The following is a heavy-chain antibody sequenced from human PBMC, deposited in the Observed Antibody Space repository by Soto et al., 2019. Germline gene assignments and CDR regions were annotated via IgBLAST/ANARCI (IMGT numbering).Heavy chain of an antibody. CDR2: IWYDGTNT. Sequence: QVQLVESGGGVVQPGRSLRLSCATSGFIFSNYAMHWVRQAPGKGLEWVAVIWYDGTNTYYTDSVKGRLTISRDNSGNTLYRQMNSLRAEDTAVYYCARVYGSGSYYKGHWFDPWGQGTLVTVSS. V-gene: IGHV3-33*01. J-gene: IGHJ5*02. CDR3: ARVYGSGSYYKGHWFDP. CDR1: GFIFSNYA. D-gene: IGHD3-10*01.